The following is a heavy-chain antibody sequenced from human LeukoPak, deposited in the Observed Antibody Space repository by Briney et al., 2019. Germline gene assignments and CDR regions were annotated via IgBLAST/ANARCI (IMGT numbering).Heavy chain of an antibody. V-gene: IGHV4-61*01. CDR1: GGSISSSSYY. CDR2: IYYSGST. CDR3: ARVGYCSGGSCYYEISFDY. J-gene: IGHJ4*02. Sequence: PSETLSLTCTVSGGSISSSSYYWSWIRQPPGKGLEWIGYIYYSGSTNYNPSLKSRVTISVDTSKNEFSLKLSSVTAADTAVYYCARVGYCSGGSCYYEISFDYWGQGTLVTVSS. D-gene: IGHD2-15*01.